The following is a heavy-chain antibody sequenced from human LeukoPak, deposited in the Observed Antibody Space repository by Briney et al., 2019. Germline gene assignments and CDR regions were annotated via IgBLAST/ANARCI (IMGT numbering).Heavy chain of an antibody. Sequence: PSETLSLTCTVSGGSISSYYWSWIRQPPGKGLEWIGYIYYSGSTNYNPALKSRVTISVDTSKNQFSLKLSSVTAADTAVYYCARSGGCSSTSCYTNWFDPWGQGTLVTVSS. D-gene: IGHD2-2*02. CDR2: IYYSGST. V-gene: IGHV4-59*08. CDR3: ARSGGCSSTSCYTNWFDP. CDR1: GGSISSYY. J-gene: IGHJ5*02.